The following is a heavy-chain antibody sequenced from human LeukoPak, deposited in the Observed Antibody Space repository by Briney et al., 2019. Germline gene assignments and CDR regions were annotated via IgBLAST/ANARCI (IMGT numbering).Heavy chain of an antibody. CDR3: ARDVQPYGSGSYYTYYYGMDV. V-gene: IGHV3-48*03. CDR2: ISSSGSTI. D-gene: IGHD3-10*01. CDR1: GFTFSSYE. J-gene: IGHJ6*04. Sequence: GGPLRLSCAASGFTFSSYEMNWVRQAPGKGLEWVSYISSSGSTIYYADSVKGRFTISRDNAKNSLYLQMNSLRAEDTAVYYCARDVQPYGSGSYYTYYYGMDVWGKGTTVTVSS.